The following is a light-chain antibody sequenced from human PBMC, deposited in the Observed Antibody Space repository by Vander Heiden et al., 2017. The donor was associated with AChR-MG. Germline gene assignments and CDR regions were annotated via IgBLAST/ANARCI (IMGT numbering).Light chain of an antibody. CDR2: GNS. CDR1: SSNSGAGYD. Sequence: QSVLTQPPSVSGAPGQRVTIACTGGSSNSGAGYDVHWYQQLPGTAPKLLIYGNSNRPSGVPDRFSGSKSGTSASLAIAGLQAEDEADYYCQSYDSSLSGYWVFGGGTKLTVL. CDR3: QSYDSSLSGYWV. J-gene: IGLJ3*02. V-gene: IGLV1-40*01.